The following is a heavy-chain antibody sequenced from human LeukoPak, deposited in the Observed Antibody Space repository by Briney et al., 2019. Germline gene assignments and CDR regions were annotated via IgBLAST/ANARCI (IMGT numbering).Heavy chain of an antibody. Sequence: SETLSLTCTVSGGSISSYYWSWIRQPPGKGLEWIGYIYYSGSTNYNPSLKSRVTISVDTSKNQISLKLSSVTAADTAVYYGARDKHDAFDIWGKGTMVTVSS. CDR1: GGSISSYY. CDR2: IYYSGST. J-gene: IGHJ3*02. V-gene: IGHV4-59*01. CDR3: ARDKHDAFDI.